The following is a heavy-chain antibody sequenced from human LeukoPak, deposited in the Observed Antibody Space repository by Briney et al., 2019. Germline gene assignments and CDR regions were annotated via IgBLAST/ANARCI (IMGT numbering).Heavy chain of an antibody. J-gene: IGHJ3*01. Sequence: ASVKVSCKASGYTFTNHDFNWMRQASGQGLEWMGWMNPNSGATGYAQKFQGGVTMTRDTSISTAYMELSSLTSEDTAVYYCARDGRGAAAADDPLDLWGQGTTVTVSS. D-gene: IGHD6-13*01. V-gene: IGHV1-8*01. CDR1: GYTFTNHD. CDR3: ARDGRGAAAADDPLDL. CDR2: MNPNSGAT.